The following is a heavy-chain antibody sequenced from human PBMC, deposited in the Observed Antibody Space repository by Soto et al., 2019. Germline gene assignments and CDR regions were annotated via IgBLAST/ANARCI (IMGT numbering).Heavy chain of an antibody. CDR3: ARDGSRGWSNFDY. CDR2: ISYDGSNK. CDR1: GFTVSSYG. J-gene: IGHJ4*02. V-gene: IGHV3-30*03. Sequence: GGSLTRSCAGSGFTVSSYGRHWVRLAPGKGVEWVAVISYDGSNKYYADSVKGRFTLARDNSNNTLYLQMNSLRVEDTAVYYCARDGSRGWSNFDYWGQGTPVTVSP. D-gene: IGHD6-19*01.